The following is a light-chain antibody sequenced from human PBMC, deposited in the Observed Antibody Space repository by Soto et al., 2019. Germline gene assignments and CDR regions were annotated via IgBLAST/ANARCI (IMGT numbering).Light chain of an antibody. J-gene: IGLJ1*01. CDR3: SSYKSSSPYV. V-gene: IGLV2-18*02. CDR1: SSDVGSYNR. CDR2: DVS. Sequence: QSALTQPPSVSGSPGQSVTISCTGTSSDVGSYNRVSWYQQPPGTAPKVMIYDVSNRPSGVPDRFSGSKSGNTASLTISGLRVEDEYDYYCSSYKSSSPYVFGTGTRVTVL.